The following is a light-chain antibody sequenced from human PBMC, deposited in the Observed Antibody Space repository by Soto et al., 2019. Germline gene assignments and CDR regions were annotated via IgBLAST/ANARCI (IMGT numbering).Light chain of an antibody. CDR2: QDS. CDR1: KLGDKY. V-gene: IGLV3-1*01. J-gene: IGLJ1*01. Sequence: SYELTQPPSVSVSPGQTASITCSGDKLGDKYACWYQQKPGQSPVLVIYQDSKRPSGIPERFSGSNSGNTATLTISGTQAMDEAHYYCQAWDSSTEGYVFGTGTKLTVL. CDR3: QAWDSSTEGYV.